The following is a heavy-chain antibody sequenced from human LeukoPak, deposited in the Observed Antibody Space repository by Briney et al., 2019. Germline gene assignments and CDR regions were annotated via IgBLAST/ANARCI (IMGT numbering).Heavy chain of an antibody. CDR1: GFTFDDYG. CDR3: ARVGPSSASMTPAYGMDV. V-gene: IGHV3-20*04. J-gene: IGHJ6*02. Sequence: PGGSLRLSCAASGFTFDDYGMSWVRQAPGKGLEWVSGINWNGGSTGYAGSVKGRFTISRDNAKNSLYLQMNSLRAEDTALYYCARVGPSSASMTPAYGMDVWGQGTTVTVSS. D-gene: IGHD2/OR15-2a*01. CDR2: INWNGGST.